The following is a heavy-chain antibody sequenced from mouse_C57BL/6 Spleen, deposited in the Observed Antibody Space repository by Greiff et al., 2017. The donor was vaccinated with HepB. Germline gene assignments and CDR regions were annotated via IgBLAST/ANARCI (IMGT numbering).Heavy chain of an antibody. J-gene: IGHJ2*01. Sequence: EVMLVESGGDLVKPGGSLKLSCAASGFTFSSYGMSWVRQTPDKRLEWVATISSGGSYTYYPDSVKGRFTISRDNAKNTLYLQMSSLKSEDTAMYYCARHEEKITLDYWGQGTTLTVSS. D-gene: IGHD2-4*01. CDR3: ARHEEKITLDY. V-gene: IGHV5-6*01. CDR1: GFTFSSYG. CDR2: ISSGGSYT.